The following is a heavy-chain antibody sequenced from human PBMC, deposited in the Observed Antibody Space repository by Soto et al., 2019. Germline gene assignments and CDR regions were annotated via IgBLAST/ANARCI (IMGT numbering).Heavy chain of an antibody. J-gene: IGHJ6*02. V-gene: IGHV3-23*01. D-gene: IGHD2-2*01. CDR1: GFTVSNYA. CDR3: AKGTGYWSSTSCSYYYYYGMDV. Sequence: LRLSCAASGFTVSNYAMGWVRQAPWKGLEWVSAISGSGGSTYYADSVKGRFTIYRDNSKNTLYLQMKSLRAEDTAVYYCAKGTGYWSSTSCSYYYYYGMDVWGQGTTVTVSS. CDR2: ISGSGGST.